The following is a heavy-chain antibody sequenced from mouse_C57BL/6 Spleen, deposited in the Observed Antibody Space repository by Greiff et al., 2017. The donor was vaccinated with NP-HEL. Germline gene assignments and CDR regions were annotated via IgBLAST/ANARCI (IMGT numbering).Heavy chain of an antibody. CDR1: GYSITSGYY. Sequence: EVQLVESGPGLVKPSQSLSLTCSVTGYSITSGYYWNWIRQFPGNKLEWMGYISYDGSNNYNPSLKNRISITRDTSKNQFFLKLNSVTTEDTATYYCARSAFYGSSCYFDYWGQGTTLTVSS. V-gene: IGHV3-6*01. CDR3: ARSAFYGSSCYFDY. D-gene: IGHD1-1*01. CDR2: ISYDGSN. J-gene: IGHJ2*01.